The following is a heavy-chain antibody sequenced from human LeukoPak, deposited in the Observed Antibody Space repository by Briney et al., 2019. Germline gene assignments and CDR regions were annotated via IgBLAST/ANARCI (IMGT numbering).Heavy chain of an antibody. CDR3: ARGGSEYLSYWYLDL. V-gene: IGHV4-59*01. CDR1: GGSISSYY. D-gene: IGHD1-14*01. CDR2: IYYSGST. Sequence: SETLSLTCTVSGGSISSYYWSWIRQPPGKGLEWIGYIYYSGSTNYNPSLKSRVTISVDTSKNQFSLKLSSVTAADTAVYYCARGGSEYLSYWYLDLWGRGTLVTVSS. J-gene: IGHJ2*01.